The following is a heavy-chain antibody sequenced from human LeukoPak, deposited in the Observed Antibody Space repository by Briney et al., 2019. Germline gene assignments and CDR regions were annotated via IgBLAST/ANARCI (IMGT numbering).Heavy chain of an antibody. V-gene: IGHV1-69*05. CDR1: GGTCSSYA. J-gene: IGHJ4*02. CDR2: IIPIFGTA. D-gene: IGHD3-16*01. CDR3: ARDLATFDDY. Sequence: SVKLSCKASGGTCSSYAISWLRHAPGQGLEWMGRIIPIFGTANYAQKFQGRVTITTDESTSTAYMELSSLRSEDTAVYYCARDLATFDDYCGQGTLVTVSS.